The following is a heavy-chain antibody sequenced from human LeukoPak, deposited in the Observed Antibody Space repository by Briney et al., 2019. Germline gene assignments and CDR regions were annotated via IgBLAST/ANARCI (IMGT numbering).Heavy chain of an antibody. Sequence: TSVKVSCKASGYTFTGYYMHWVRQAPGQGLEWMGWINPNSGGTNYAQKFQGRVTMTRDTSISTAYMELSRLRSDDTAVYYCARGPKSSSWSNWFDPWGQGTLVTVSS. V-gene: IGHV1-2*02. J-gene: IGHJ5*02. CDR1: GYTFTGYY. CDR3: ARGPKSSSWSNWFDP. CDR2: INPNSGGT. D-gene: IGHD6-13*01.